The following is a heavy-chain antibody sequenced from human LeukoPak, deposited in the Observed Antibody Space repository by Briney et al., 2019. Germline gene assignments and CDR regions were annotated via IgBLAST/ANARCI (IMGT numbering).Heavy chain of an antibody. CDR3: ARQTLSSGTSP. J-gene: IGHJ4*02. V-gene: IGHV5-51*01. D-gene: IGHD1-7*01. CDR1: GYSFTNYY. Sequence: KGGESLKISCKGSGYSFTNYYIAWVRQMPGKGLEWMGIIYPGDSDTRYSPSFQGQVTISADKSISTAYLQWSSLKASDTAMYYCARQTLSSGTSPWGQGTLVTVSS. CDR2: IYPGDSDT.